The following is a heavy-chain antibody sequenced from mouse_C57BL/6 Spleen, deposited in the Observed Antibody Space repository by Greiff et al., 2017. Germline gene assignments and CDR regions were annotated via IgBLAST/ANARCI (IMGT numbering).Heavy chain of an antibody. Sequence: VKLQQPGAELVKPGASVKMSCKASGYTFTSYWITWVKQRPGQGLEWIGDIYPGSGSTNYNEKFKSKATLTVDTSSSTAYMQLSSLTSEDSAVYYCARGDYYGSIDWYFDVWGTGTTVTVSS. V-gene: IGHV1-55*01. CDR1: GYTFTSYW. CDR2: IYPGSGST. D-gene: IGHD1-1*01. CDR3: ARGDYYGSIDWYFDV. J-gene: IGHJ1*03.